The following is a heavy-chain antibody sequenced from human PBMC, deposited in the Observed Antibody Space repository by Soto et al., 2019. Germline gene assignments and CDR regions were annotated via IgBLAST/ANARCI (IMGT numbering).Heavy chain of an antibody. J-gene: IGHJ3*02. D-gene: IGHD3-22*01. V-gene: IGHV3-15*07. CDR1: GFPFTYAW. CDR2: IKSNPGGGTA. Sequence: GGSLRLSCVASGFPFTYAWMNWVRQAPGKGLEWVGRIKSNPGGGTADYGAPVKGRFTISRDDSKNTLYLQMNSLKTEDTAVYYCTTDDYYDSSKSAFDIWGQGTMVTVSS. CDR3: TTDDYYDSSKSAFDI.